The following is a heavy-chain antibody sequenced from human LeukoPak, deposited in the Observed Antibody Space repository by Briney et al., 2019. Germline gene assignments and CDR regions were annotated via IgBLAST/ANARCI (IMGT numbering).Heavy chain of an antibody. CDR1: GGSFSGYY. J-gene: IGHJ3*02. V-gene: IGHV4-34*01. D-gene: IGHD6-13*01. Sequence: PSETLSLTCAVYGGSFSGYYWSWIRQPPGKGLEWIGEINHSGSTNYNPSLKSRVTISVDTPKNQFSLKLSSVTAADTAVYYCARILALYSSIDAFDIWGQGTMVTVSS. CDR3: ARILALYSSIDAFDI. CDR2: INHSGST.